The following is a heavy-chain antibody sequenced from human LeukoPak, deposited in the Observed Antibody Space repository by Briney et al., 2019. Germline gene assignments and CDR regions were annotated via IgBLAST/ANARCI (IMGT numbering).Heavy chain of an antibody. V-gene: IGHV3-7*01. D-gene: IGHD6-13*01. CDR3: ARATAMIAAGSFDL. CDR1: GFTFSSYW. CDR2: IKQDGSEK. J-gene: IGHJ2*01. Sequence: GGSLRLFCAASGFTFSSYWMSWVRQAPGKGLEWVANIKQDGSEKYYVDSVKGRLTISRDNAKNSLYLQMNSLRAEDTAVYYCARATAMIAAGSFDLWGRGTLVTVSS.